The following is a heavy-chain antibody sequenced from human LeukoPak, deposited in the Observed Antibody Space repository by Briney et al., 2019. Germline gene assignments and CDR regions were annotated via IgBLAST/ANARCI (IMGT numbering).Heavy chain of an antibody. CDR3: AKTRDDYYDSSGYYYFDY. Sequence: GGSLRLSCAASGFTFSNYGMHWVRQTPGKGLEWVSAISGSGGSTYYADSVKGRFTISRDNSKNTLYLQMNSLRAEDTAVYYCAKTRDDYYDSSGYYYFDYWGQGTLVTVSS. D-gene: IGHD3-22*01. CDR2: ISGSGGST. J-gene: IGHJ4*02. CDR1: GFTFSNYG. V-gene: IGHV3-23*01.